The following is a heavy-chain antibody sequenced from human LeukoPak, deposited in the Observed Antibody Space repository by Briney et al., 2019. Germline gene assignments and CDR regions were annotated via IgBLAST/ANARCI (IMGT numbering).Heavy chain of an antibody. D-gene: IGHD4-17*01. CDR1: GFAISSNY. V-gene: IGHV3-66*04. CDR2: IQSGGDT. Sequence: GGSLLLSCVASGFAISSNYISWVRQAPGKGLEWVSVIQSGGDTYYADSVKDRFTVSRDDSHNTVYVQMNSLRVEDTAVYYCARHRGVYSDRAMDVWGQGTTVTVS. J-gene: IGHJ6*02. CDR3: ARHRGVYSDRAMDV.